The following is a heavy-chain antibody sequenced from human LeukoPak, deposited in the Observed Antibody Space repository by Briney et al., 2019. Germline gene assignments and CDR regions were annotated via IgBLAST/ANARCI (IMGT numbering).Heavy chain of an antibody. V-gene: IGHV4-59*01. J-gene: IGHJ3*02. CDR3: ARLGYDSSGYYSSFDI. CDR2: IYYSGST. CDR1: YGFISSYY. Sequence: SETLSLTCTVSYGFISSYYWSWIRKPPGKGLEWIGFIYYSGSTNYNPSLKSRVTISVDTSKNHFSLKLSSVTAADTAVYYCARLGYDSSGYYSSFDIWGQGTMVTVSS. D-gene: IGHD3-22*01.